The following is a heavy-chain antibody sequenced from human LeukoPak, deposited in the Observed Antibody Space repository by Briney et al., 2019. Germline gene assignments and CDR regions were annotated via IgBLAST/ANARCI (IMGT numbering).Heavy chain of an antibody. CDR3: ARHLADYSNYFYWFDH. V-gene: IGHV4-39*01. Sequence: SETLSLTCTVSGGSISSSSYYWGWIRQPPGKGLEWIGSIYYSGSTYYNPSLKSRVTISVDTSKNQFSLKLSSVTAADTAVYYCARHLADYSNYFYWFDHWGQGTLVTVSS. J-gene: IGHJ5*02. CDR2: IYYSGST. CDR1: GGSISSSSYY. D-gene: IGHD4-11*01.